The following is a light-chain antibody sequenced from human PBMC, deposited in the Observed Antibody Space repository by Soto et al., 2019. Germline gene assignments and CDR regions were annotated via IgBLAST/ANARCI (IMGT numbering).Light chain of an antibody. CDR3: PQYYSYPPT. CDR1: QGISSY. J-gene: IGKJ1*01. CDR2: AAA. V-gene: IGKV1-8*01. Sequence: AIRMTQSPSSFSASTGDRVTITCRARQGISSYLAWYQQKPGKAPKLLIYAAATLQSGCPSRFSGSGSGTDFTLSSRCLQSEDFATYYFPQYYSYPPTFGQGTKVEIK.